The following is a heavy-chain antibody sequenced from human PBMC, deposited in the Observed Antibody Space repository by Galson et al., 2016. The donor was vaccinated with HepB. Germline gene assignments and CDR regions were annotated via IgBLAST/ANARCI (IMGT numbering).Heavy chain of an antibody. CDR3: ARPDSSGYYHIDY. CDR2: IFSGDSDT. D-gene: IGHD3-22*01. J-gene: IGHJ4*02. V-gene: IGHV5-51*01. CDR1: GYSFTRYW. Sequence: QSGAEVKKPGESLKISCKGSGYSFTRYWIGWVRQMPGKGLEWMGSIFSGDSDTISSPSFQGQVTISADKSISTAYLQWSSLKASDTAMYYCARPDSSGYYHIDYWGQGTLVTVSP.